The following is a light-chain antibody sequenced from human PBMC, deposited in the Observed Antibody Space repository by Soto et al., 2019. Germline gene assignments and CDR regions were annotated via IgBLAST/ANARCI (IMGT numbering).Light chain of an antibody. Sequence: DIQMTQSPSSLSASVGDRVTIACQANQDIGNYLNWYQQKPGKAPRLLIYDASNLEIGVPSRFSGSGSETDFTFTISKLQPEDIATYYCQQYDTLPPYTFGQWTKVELK. V-gene: IGKV1-33*01. CDR1: QDIGNY. CDR3: QQYDTLPPYT. CDR2: DAS. J-gene: IGKJ2*01.